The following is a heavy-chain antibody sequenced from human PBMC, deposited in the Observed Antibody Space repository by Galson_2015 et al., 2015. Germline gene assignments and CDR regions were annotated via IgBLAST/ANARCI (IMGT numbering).Heavy chain of an antibody. CDR2: ISSSGSTI. D-gene: IGHD1-26*01. CDR3: ASPPLPPSGYYYGMDV. Sequence: SLRLSCAASGFTFSSYEMNWVRQAPGKGLEWVSYISSSGSTIYYADSAKGRFTISRDNAKNSLYLQMNSLRAEDTAVYYCASPPLPPSGYYYGMDVWGQGTTVTVSS. J-gene: IGHJ6*02. V-gene: IGHV3-48*03. CDR1: GFTFSSYE.